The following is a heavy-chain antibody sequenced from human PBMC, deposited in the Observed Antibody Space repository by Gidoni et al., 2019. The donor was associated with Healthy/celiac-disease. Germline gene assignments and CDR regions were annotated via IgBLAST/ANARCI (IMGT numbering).Heavy chain of an antibody. CDR3: AKDLGATVTILGVDY. Sequence: EVQLVESGGGLVQPGRSLRLSCAASGFTFDDYAMHWVRQAPGKGLEWVSGISWNSGSIGYADSVKGRFTISRDNAKNSLYLQMNSLRAEDTALYYCAKDLGATVTILGVDYWGQGTLVTVSS. CDR2: ISWNSGSI. V-gene: IGHV3-9*01. D-gene: IGHD4-4*01. CDR1: GFTFDDYA. J-gene: IGHJ4*02.